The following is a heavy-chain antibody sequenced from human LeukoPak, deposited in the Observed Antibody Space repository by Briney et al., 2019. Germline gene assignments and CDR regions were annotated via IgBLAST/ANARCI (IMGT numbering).Heavy chain of an antibody. CDR2: ISGSDDST. D-gene: IGHD6-13*01. CDR3: AREADSSSWYGGIYYYYGMDV. Sequence: PGGSLRLSCAASGFTFSSYAMTWVRQAPGKGLEWLSVISGSDDSTYYADSVKGRFTISRDNSKNTLYLQMSNLRGEDTAVYYCAREADSSSWYGGIYYYYGMDVWGQGTTVTVSS. V-gene: IGHV3-23*01. J-gene: IGHJ6*02. CDR1: GFTFSSYA.